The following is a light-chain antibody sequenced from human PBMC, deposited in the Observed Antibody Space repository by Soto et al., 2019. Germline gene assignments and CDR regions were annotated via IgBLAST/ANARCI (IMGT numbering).Light chain of an antibody. CDR2: AAS. V-gene: IGKV1-39*01. Sequence: DIQMTQSPSSLSASVGDRVTITCRASQSISSYLNWYQQKPGKAPKLLIYAASSLQSGVPSRFSGSGSRTDFTLTISSLQPEEVATYYCQQSYSTPLTFGGGTKVEIK. CDR3: QQSYSTPLT. CDR1: QSISSY. J-gene: IGKJ4*01.